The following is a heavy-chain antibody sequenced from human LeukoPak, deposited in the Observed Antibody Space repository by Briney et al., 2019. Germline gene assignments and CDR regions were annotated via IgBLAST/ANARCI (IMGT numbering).Heavy chain of an antibody. Sequence: GGSLRLSCAASGFTFSSYSMNWVRQAPGKGLEWVSSISSSSSYIYYADSVKGRFTISRDNAKNSLYLQMNSLRAEDTAVYYCARDRRGAARPPIDAFDIWGQGTMVTVSS. J-gene: IGHJ3*02. CDR3: ARDRRGAARPPIDAFDI. CDR1: GFTFSSYS. V-gene: IGHV3-21*01. D-gene: IGHD6-6*01. CDR2: ISSSSSYI.